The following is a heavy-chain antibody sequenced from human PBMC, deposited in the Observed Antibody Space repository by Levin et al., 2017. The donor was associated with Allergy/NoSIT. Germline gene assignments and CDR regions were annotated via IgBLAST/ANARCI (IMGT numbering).Heavy chain of an antibody. CDR1: GFTFSSYE. CDR3: ARQLGNFWSGYNYFDY. V-gene: IGHV3-48*03. Sequence: PVKVSCAASGFTFSSYEMNWVRRAPGKGLEWVSYISSTGSTIYSADSVKGRFTISRDNAKNSLYLHMNSLRAEDTAVYYCARQLGNFWSGYNYFDYWGQGTLVTVSS. CDR2: ISSTGSTI. D-gene: IGHD3-3*01. J-gene: IGHJ4*02.